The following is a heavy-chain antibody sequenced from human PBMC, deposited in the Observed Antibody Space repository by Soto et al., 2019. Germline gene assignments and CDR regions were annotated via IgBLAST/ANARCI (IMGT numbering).Heavy chain of an antibody. J-gene: IGHJ6*02. Sequence: SVKVSCKASGFTFTSSAVQWVRQARGQRLEWRGWIVVGSGNTNYAQKFQERVTITRDMSTSTAYMELSSLRSEDTAVYYCCDSSGYSYPDGMDVWGQGTTVTVSS. V-gene: IGHV1-58*01. CDR1: GFTFTSSA. CDR2: IVVGSGNT. CDR3: CDSSGYSYPDGMDV. D-gene: IGHD3-22*01.